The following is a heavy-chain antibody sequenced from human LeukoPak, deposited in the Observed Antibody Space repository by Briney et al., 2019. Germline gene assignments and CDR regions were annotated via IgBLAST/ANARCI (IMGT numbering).Heavy chain of an antibody. D-gene: IGHD3-10*01. J-gene: IGHJ4*02. CDR1: GFTFSSYA. V-gene: IGHV3-23*01. Sequence: PVGSLRLSCAASGFTFSSYAMSWVRQAPGKGLEWVSAISGSGGSTYYADSVKGRFTISRDNSKNTLYLQMNSLRAEDTAVYYCAKDYGSGSYYYFDYWDQGTLVTVSS. CDR3: AKDYGSGSYYYFDY. CDR2: ISGSGGST.